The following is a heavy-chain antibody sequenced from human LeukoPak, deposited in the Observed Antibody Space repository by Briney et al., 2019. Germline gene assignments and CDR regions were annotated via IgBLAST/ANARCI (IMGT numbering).Heavy chain of an antibody. Sequence: SETLSLTCAVYGGSFSGYYWSWIRQPPGKGLEWIGEINHSGSTNYNPSLKSRVTISVDTSKNQFSLKLSSVTAADTAVYYCARERDSSSWYQRSIYYFDYWGQGTLVTVSS. CDR2: INHSGST. CDR1: GGSFSGYY. V-gene: IGHV4-34*01. D-gene: IGHD6-13*01. CDR3: ARERDSSSWYQRSIYYFDY. J-gene: IGHJ4*02.